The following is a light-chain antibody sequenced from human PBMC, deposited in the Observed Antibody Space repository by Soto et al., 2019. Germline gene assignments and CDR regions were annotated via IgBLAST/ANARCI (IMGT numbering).Light chain of an antibody. CDR3: QQYNNWPPWT. V-gene: IGKV3-20*01. Sequence: EIVLTQSPGTLSLSPGDSATLSCRASQSVSSTFLAWYQHKPGRPPRLLIHGASSRATGIPDRFTGSGSGTDFTLTISRLEPEDFAVYYCQQYNNWPPWTFGQGTKVEIK. J-gene: IGKJ1*01. CDR1: QSVSSTF. CDR2: GAS.